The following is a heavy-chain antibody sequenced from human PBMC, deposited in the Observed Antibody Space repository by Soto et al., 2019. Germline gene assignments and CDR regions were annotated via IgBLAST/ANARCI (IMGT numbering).Heavy chain of an antibody. D-gene: IGHD1-26*01. CDR2: ISAYNGNT. CDR1: GYTFTSYG. V-gene: IGHV1-18*01. J-gene: IGHJ4*02. Sequence: QVQLVQSGAEVKKPGASVKVSCKASGYTFTSYGISWVRQAPGQGLEWMGWISAYNGNTNYAQKLQGRVTMTTDTTKSTAYMELRSMRSEGTAVYYCARDGRFWWEPRFDYWGQGTLVTVSS. CDR3: ARDGRFWWEPRFDY.